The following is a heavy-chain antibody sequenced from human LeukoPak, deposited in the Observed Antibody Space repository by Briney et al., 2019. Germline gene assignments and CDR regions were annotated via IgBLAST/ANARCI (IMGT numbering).Heavy chain of an antibody. CDR1: GGSISSGGYY. Sequence: SETLSLTCTVSGGSISSGGYYWSWIRQHPGKGLEWIGYIYYSGSTYYNPSLKSRVTISVDTSKNQFSLKLSSVTAADTAVYYCARGVGATSDWGYYFDYWGQGTLVTVSS. CDR3: ARGVGATSDWGYYFDY. D-gene: IGHD1-26*01. J-gene: IGHJ4*02. V-gene: IGHV4-31*03. CDR2: IYYSGST.